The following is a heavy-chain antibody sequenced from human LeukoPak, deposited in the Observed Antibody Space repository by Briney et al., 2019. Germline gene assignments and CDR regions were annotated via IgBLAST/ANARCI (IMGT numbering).Heavy chain of an antibody. V-gene: IGHV4-61*02. CDR1: GVSFTSAPYF. D-gene: IGHD3-3*01. Sequence: SETLSLTCSVSGVSFTSAPYFWTWIGQPAGKGLEWIGRVYSSGSTNYNPPLWSRVTISLDTYKHQFSLRLTSMTAADTAVYYCARHAGVGTISPFAYWVQGILVTVSS. CDR3: ARHAGVGTISPFAY. J-gene: IGHJ4*02. CDR2: VYSSGST.